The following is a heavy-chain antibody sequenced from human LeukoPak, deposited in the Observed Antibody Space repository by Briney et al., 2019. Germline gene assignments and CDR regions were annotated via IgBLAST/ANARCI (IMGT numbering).Heavy chain of an antibody. Sequence: GGSLRLSCAASGFTFSSYWMHWVRQAPGKGLVWVSRINTDGGSTSYADSVKGRFTISRDNAKNTLYLQMNSLRAEDTAVYYCARGAVAGSYYFDYWGQGTLVTVSS. CDR1: GFTFSSYW. D-gene: IGHD6-19*01. J-gene: IGHJ4*02. CDR3: ARGAVAGSYYFDY. V-gene: IGHV3-74*01. CDR2: INTDGGST.